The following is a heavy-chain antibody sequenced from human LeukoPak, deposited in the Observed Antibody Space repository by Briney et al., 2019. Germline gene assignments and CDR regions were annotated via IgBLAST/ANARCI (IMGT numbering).Heavy chain of an antibody. J-gene: IGHJ6*03. Sequence: GASVKVSCKASGYTFTSYGISWVRQAPGQGLEWMGWISAYNGNTNYAQKLQGRVIMTTDTSTSTAYMELRSLRSDDTAVYYCARDALRYCSGGSCPHYYYYYYMDVWGKGTTVTVSS. V-gene: IGHV1-18*01. CDR2: ISAYNGNT. CDR1: GYTFTSYG. D-gene: IGHD2-15*01. CDR3: ARDALRYCSGGSCPHYYYYYYMDV.